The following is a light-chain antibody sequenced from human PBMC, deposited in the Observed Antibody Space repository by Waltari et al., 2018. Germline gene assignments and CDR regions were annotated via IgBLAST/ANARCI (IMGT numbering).Light chain of an antibody. CDR2: DVT. V-gene: IGLV2-14*03. J-gene: IGLJ3*02. CDR1: SSDVGGYNF. CDR3: SSYSSTNTVV. Sequence: QSALTQPASVSGSPGQSVTISCPVTSSDVGGYNFASWYQQHPGRAPKLMIYDVTHRPSGVSTRFSGSKSGDTASLTISGLQAADEAEYYCSSYSSTNTVVFGGGTQLTV.